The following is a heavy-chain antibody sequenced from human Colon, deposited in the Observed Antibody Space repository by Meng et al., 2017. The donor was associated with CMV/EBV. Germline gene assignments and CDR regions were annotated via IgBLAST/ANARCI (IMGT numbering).Heavy chain of an antibody. CDR3: ARDMRGCDTDSCYTGGEYGMDV. CDR1: GYTFTGYY. D-gene: IGHD2-2*02. CDR2: IHPNSGGT. J-gene: IGHJ6*02. Sequence: ASVKVSCKASGYTFTGYYIHWVRQAPGQGLEWVGWIHPNSGGTNYAQEFKGRVTLTRDTSISTVHMELSRLTSDDTAVYYCARDMRGCDTDSCYTGGEYGMDVWGQGTTVTVSS. V-gene: IGHV1-2*02.